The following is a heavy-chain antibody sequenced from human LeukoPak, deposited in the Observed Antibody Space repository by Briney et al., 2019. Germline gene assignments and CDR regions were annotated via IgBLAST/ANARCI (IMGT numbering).Heavy chain of an antibody. CDR2: ISWNSGDI. CDR3: VKSGGYATAIRYFDL. Sequence: GRSLRLSCAASGFSFGGYALHWVRQAPGKGLEWVASISWNSGDIVHADSVKGRFTISRDNAKNSLYLQMDSLRTEDTALYYCVKSGGYATAIRYFDLWDRGTLVTVSS. CDR1: GFSFGGYA. D-gene: IGHD2-21*02. J-gene: IGHJ2*01. V-gene: IGHV3-9*01.